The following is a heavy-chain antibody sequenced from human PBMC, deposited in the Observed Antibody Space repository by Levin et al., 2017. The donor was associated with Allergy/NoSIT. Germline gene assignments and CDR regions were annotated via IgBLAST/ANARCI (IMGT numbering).Heavy chain of an antibody. V-gene: IGHV1-8*01. CDR1: GYTFTSYD. CDR3: ARCHYYDSSGYYSGCEYFDY. Sequence: GESLKISCKASGYTFTSYDINWVRQATGQGLEWMGWMNPNSGNTGYAQKFQGRVTMTRNTSISTAYMELSSLRSEDTAVYYCARCHYYDSSGYYSGCEYFDYWGQGTLVTVSS. CDR2: MNPNSGNT. D-gene: IGHD3-22*01. J-gene: IGHJ4*02.